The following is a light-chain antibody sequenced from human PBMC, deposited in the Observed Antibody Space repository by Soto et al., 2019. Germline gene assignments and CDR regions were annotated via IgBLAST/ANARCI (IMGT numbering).Light chain of an antibody. J-gene: IGKJ1*01. CDR3: QQYNSYSWP. CDR1: QSISSW. CDR2: KAS. Sequence: DIEVTQNTSTLSVSVGYRVSTTSRASQSISSWLAWYQQKPGKAPKLLIYKASSLESGVPSRFSGSGSGTEFTLTISSLQPDDFATYYCQQYNSYSWPFGQVTK. V-gene: IGKV1-5*03.